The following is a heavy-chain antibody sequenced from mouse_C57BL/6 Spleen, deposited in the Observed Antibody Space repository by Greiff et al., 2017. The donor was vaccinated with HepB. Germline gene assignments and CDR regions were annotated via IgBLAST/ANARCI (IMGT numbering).Heavy chain of an antibody. V-gene: IGHV14-2*01. J-gene: IGHJ4*01. Sequence: EVKLMESGAELVKLGASVKLSCTASGFNIKDYYMHWVKQRTEQGLEWIGRIDPEDGETKYAPKFQGKATITADTSSNTAYLQLSSLTSEDTAVYYCAYYYGSTSYAMDYWGQGTSVTVSS. CDR2: IDPEDGET. CDR1: GFNIKDYY. D-gene: IGHD1-1*01. CDR3: AYYYGSTSYAMDY.